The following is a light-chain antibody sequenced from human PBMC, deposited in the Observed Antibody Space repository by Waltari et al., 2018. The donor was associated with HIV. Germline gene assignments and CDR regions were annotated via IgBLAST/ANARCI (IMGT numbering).Light chain of an antibody. CDR3: QQRSNWPPWT. Sequence: EIVLTQSPATLSLSPGERATLSCRASQRVSSYLSWYQQKHGQAPRLLIYDAVKRATGIPARFSGSGSGTDFTLTISSLEPEDFAVYYCQQRSNWPPWTFGQGTKVEIK. CDR2: DAV. J-gene: IGKJ1*01. CDR1: QRVSSY. V-gene: IGKV3-11*01.